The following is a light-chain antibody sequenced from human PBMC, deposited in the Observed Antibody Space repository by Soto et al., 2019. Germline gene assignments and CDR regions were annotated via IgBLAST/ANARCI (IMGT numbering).Light chain of an antibody. Sequence: QSALTQPASVSGSHERSITISCTGTSSDVGSYNLVSWYQQHPGKAPKVMIYEATKRPSGVSNRFSGSKSGNTASLTISGLQAEDEADYYCCAYAGSGTVVFGGGTNLTVL. CDR1: SSDVGSYNL. CDR3: CAYAGSGTVV. V-gene: IGLV2-23*01. CDR2: EAT. J-gene: IGLJ3*02.